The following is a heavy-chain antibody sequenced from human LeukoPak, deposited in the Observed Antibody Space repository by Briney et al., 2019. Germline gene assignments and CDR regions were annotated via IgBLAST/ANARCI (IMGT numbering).Heavy chain of an antibody. CDR3: AKVQLGIGVDY. CDR1: GFSFSSYA. D-gene: IGHD7-27*01. J-gene: IGHJ4*02. Sequence: GGSLRLSCAASGFSFSSYAVSWVRQAPGRGLEWVSGISDGGCRTYYADSVKGRFTISRDDSKNTLYLQMNSLRAEDTAVYYCAKVQLGIGVDYWGQGTLVTVSS. CDR2: ISDGGCRT. V-gene: IGHV3-23*01.